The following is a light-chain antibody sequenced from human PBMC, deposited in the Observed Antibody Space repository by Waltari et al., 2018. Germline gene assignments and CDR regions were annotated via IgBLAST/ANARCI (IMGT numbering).Light chain of an antibody. CDR2: WAS. Sequence: TTRISLDWYQQKPGQPPRLLMYWASTRESGVHDRFSGSGSGTDFTLAISSLQAEDVAVYYCHQYYGTAFTFGPGTKVEIK. V-gene: IGKV4-1*01. J-gene: IGKJ3*01. CDR1: TTRIS. CDR3: HQYYGTAFT.